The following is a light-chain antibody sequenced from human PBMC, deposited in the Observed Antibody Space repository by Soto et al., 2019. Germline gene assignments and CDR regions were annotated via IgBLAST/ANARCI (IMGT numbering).Light chain of an antibody. CDR1: QSVNNN. CDR3: QQYSIWRT. V-gene: IGKV3-15*01. CDR2: RAS. Sequence: EIVMTQSPATLSVFPWERATLSCRASQSVNNNLAWYQQKLGQAPRLLIYRASTRATGIPARFSGSGSGTEFTLTISSLQSEDFAVYYCQQYSIWRTFGQGTKVDIK. J-gene: IGKJ1*01.